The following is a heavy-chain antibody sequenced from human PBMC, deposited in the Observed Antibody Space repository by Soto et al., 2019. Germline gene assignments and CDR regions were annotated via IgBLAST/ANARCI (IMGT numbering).Heavy chain of an antibody. CDR1: GYTFTSYY. J-gene: IGHJ6*03. Sequence: ASVKVSCKASGYTFTSYYMHWVRQAPGQGLEWMGIINPSGGSTSYAQKFQGRVTMTRDTSTSTVYMELSSLRSEDTAVYYCARDLREQWLVREDYYYYMDVWGKGTTVTVSS. V-gene: IGHV1-46*03. D-gene: IGHD6-19*01. CDR3: ARDLREQWLVREDYYYYMDV. CDR2: INPSGGST.